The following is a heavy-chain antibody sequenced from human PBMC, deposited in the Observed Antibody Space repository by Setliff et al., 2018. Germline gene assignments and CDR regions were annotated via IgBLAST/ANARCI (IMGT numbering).Heavy chain of an antibody. D-gene: IGHD6-19*01. CDR3: AREQWLDPPGYYYYNMDV. CDR2: IIHSGST. J-gene: IGHJ6*03. V-gene: IGHV4-34*12. Sequence: PSETLSLTCAVYGGSFSGYYWSWIRQPPGKRLEWIGEIIHSGSTNYNPSLKSRVTISMDTSKNQFSLKVSSVTAADTAVYYCAREQWLDPPGYYYYNMDVWGKGTTVTVSS. CDR1: GGSFSGYY.